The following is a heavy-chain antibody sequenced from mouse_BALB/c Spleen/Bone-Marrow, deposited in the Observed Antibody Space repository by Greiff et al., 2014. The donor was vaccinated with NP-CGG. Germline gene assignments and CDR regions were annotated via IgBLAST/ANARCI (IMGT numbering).Heavy chain of an antibody. D-gene: IGHD4-1*01. J-gene: IGHJ3*01. V-gene: IGHV1-53*01. CDR3: TRQGTGTFAY. Sequence: VQLQQSGTELVKPGASVKLSCKASGYTFTSYYIYWVKQRPGQGLEWIGEINPSNGGTNFNEKFKSKATLTVDKFSSTAYMQLSSLTSEDSAVYYCTRQGTGTFAYWGQGTLVTVSA. CDR2: INPSNGGT. CDR1: GYTFTSYY.